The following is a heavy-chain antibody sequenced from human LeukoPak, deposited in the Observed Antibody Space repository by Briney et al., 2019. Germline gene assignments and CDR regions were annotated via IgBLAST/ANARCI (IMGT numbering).Heavy chain of an antibody. D-gene: IGHD2-2*01. J-gene: IGHJ4*02. CDR3: ARDASTAIVVVPAAMVDY. Sequence: ASVKVSCKASGYTFTGYYMHWVRQAPGQGLEWMGWINPNSGGTNYAQKFQGRVTMTRDTSISTAYMELGRLRSDDTAVYYCARDASTAIVVVPAAMVDYWGQGTLVTVSS. CDR2: INPNSGGT. CDR1: GYTFTGYY. V-gene: IGHV1-2*02.